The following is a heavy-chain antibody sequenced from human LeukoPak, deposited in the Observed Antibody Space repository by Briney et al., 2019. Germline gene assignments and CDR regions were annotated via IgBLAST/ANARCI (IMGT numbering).Heavy chain of an antibody. CDR1: GGTFSSYA. V-gene: IGHV1-69*05. Sequence: VASVKVSCTASGGTFSSYAISWVRQAPGQGLEWMGGIIPIFGTANYAQKFQGRVTITTDESTSTAYMELSSLRSEDTAVYYCARSSIAARYNWFDPWGQGTLVTVSS. D-gene: IGHD6-6*01. J-gene: IGHJ5*02. CDR2: IIPIFGTA. CDR3: ARSSIAARYNWFDP.